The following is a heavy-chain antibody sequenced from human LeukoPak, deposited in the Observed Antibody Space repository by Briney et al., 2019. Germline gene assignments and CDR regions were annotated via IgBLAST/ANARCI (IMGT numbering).Heavy chain of an antibody. CDR3: VEGGAPSYYDGSGDAYFDY. CDR2: ISGSGGRT. J-gene: IGHJ4*02. V-gene: IGHV3-23*01. CDR1: GFTFSSYA. Sequence: GGSLRLSRAASGFTFSSYAMSWVRQAPGKGLEWVSVISGSGGRTSYADSVKGRFTVSRDNSKNTLYLQMNSLRAEDTAVYFCVEGGAPSYYDGSGDAYFDYWGQGTLVTVSS. D-gene: IGHD3-22*01.